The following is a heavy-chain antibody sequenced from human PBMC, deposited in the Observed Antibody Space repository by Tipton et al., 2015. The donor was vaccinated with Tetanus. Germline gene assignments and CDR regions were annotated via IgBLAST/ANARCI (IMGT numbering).Heavy chain of an antibody. V-gene: IGHV4-59*08. CDR1: GGSISSYY. CDR3: ARLHVDTAMVTFDY. CDR2: IYYSGST. D-gene: IGHD5-18*01. J-gene: IGHJ4*02. Sequence: TLSLTCTVSGGSISSYYWSWIRQPPGKGLEWIGYIYYSGSTNYNPSLKSRVTISVDTSKNQFSLKLSSVTAADTAVYYCARLHVDTAMVTFDYWGQGTLVTVSS.